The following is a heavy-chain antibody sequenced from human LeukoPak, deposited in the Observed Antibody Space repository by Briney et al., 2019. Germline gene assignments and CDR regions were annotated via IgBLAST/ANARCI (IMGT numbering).Heavy chain of an antibody. D-gene: IGHD6-13*01. CDR3: AKEGLAAAGPPVVLRPKPNYFDY. Sequence: GGSLRLSCAASGFTFSSYGMSWVRQAPGKGLEWVSAICGSGGSTYYAVSVKGRFTISRDNSKNTLSLQMNSLRAEDTAVYYCAKEGLAAAGPPVVLRPKPNYFDYWGQGTLVTVSS. CDR2: ICGSGGST. CDR1: GFTFSSYG. V-gene: IGHV3-23*01. J-gene: IGHJ4*02.